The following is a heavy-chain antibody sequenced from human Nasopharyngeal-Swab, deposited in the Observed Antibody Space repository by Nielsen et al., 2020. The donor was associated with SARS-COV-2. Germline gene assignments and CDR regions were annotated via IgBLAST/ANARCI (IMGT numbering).Heavy chain of an antibody. V-gene: IGHV3-21*01. CDR3: ARDPGRWVRGVYY. CDR1: GFTFSSYS. Sequence: ETLFLTCAASGFTFSSYSMNWVRQAPGKGLEWVSSISSSSSYIYYADSVKGRFTISRDNAKNSLYLQMNSLRAEDTAVYYCARDPGRWVRGVYYWGQGTLVTVSS. CDR2: ISSSSSYI. J-gene: IGHJ4*02. D-gene: IGHD3-10*01.